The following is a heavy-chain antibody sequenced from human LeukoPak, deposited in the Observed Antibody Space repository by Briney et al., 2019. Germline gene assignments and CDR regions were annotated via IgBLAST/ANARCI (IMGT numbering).Heavy chain of an antibody. J-gene: IGHJ4*02. D-gene: IGHD6-19*01. V-gene: IGHV3-7*01. CDR3: ARGGWYPDN. Sequence: PGGSLRLSCAASGFTFSDFWMSWVRQAPGKGLEWVANIKLDGSEKYYVDAVKGRFTISRDNAKNSLYLQMNSLRAEDTAVYHCARGGWYPDNWGQGTLVTVSS. CDR2: IKLDGSEK. CDR1: GFTFSDFW.